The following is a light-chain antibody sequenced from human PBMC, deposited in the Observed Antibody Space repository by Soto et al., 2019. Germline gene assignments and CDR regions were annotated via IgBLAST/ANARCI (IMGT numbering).Light chain of an antibody. CDR3: HQYNSYPIT. J-gene: IGKJ5*01. Sequence: DIPMTQSPSTLSASVGDRVTITCRASQSISTWLAWYQQKPGEAPNLLIFDASTLEGGVPSRFSGSGSGTEFTLTISSLQPDDFATYYCHQYNSYPITFGQGTRLENK. V-gene: IGKV1-5*01. CDR2: DAS. CDR1: QSISTW.